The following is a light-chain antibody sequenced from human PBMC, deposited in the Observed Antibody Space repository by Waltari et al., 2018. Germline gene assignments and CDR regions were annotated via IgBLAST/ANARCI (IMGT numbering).Light chain of an antibody. Sequence: DTPVTQSTFSLSASERHTVHISCRASQDLDMWLAWYQQKPGKAPELLIQKTSVLASGVPPRFRGAGSGTEFTLTISYLKPDDFATYYCQQYKSYSTFGQGTRLEI. V-gene: IGKV1-5*03. CDR3: QQYKSYST. CDR2: KTS. CDR1: QDLDMW. J-gene: IGKJ2*01.